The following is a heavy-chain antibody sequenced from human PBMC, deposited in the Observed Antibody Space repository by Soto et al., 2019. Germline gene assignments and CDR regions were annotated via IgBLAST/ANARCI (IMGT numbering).Heavy chain of an antibody. Sequence: QVQLVQSGTEVRKPGASVKLSCKASGYSFTSNHLHWVRQAPRQGLEWVGIINPSLGRANYAQKFQGRVAMTWDTSASIAYMELSGLRSDDTAVYFCARAPYSSTSFFFDSWGQGALVTVSS. CDR3: ARAPYSSTSFFFDS. CDR2: INPSLGRA. V-gene: IGHV1-46*01. CDR1: GYSFTSNH. J-gene: IGHJ4*02. D-gene: IGHD6-13*01.